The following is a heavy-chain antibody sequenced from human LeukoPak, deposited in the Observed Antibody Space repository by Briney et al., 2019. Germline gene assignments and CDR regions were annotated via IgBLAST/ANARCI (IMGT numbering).Heavy chain of an antibody. CDR2: INHSGST. D-gene: IGHD2-15*01. J-gene: IGHJ4*02. V-gene: IGHV4-39*07. CDR1: GDSISSSSYC. CDR3: ARGGGRDFDY. Sequence: SETLSLTCTVSGDSISSSSYCWDWIRQPPGKGLEWIGEINHSGSTNYNPSLKSRVTISVDTSKNQFSQKVSSVTAADTAVYYCARGGGRDFDYWGQGTLVTVSS.